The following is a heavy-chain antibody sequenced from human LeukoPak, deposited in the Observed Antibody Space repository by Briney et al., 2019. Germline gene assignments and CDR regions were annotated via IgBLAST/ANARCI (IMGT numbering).Heavy chain of an antibody. J-gene: IGHJ4*02. D-gene: IGHD1-26*01. Sequence: GGPLRLPWAFSGFPFRNFPIHGSAQPPAKGRGGLAFISYDGSIKYYADSVKGRFTISRDNSQNTLDLQMNSLRAEDTAVYYCARDLSERYSTDYWGQGTLVTVSS. CDR1: GFPFRNFP. CDR2: ISYDGSIK. CDR3: ARDLSERYSTDY. V-gene: IGHV3-30-3*01.